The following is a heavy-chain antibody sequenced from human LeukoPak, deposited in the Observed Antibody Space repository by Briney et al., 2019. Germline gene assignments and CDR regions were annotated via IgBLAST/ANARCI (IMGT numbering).Heavy chain of an antibody. CDR3: ARDSGAAASPNWFDP. J-gene: IGHJ5*02. CDR1: GYTFTSYY. CDR2: INPTGSST. D-gene: IGHD6-13*01. V-gene: IGHV1-46*01. Sequence: GASVKVSCKTSGYTFTSYYMHWVRQAPGQGLEWMGVINPTGSSTNYAEKFQGRVTMTRDTSISTAYMELSRLRSDDTAVYYCARDSGAAASPNWFDPWGQGTLVTVSS.